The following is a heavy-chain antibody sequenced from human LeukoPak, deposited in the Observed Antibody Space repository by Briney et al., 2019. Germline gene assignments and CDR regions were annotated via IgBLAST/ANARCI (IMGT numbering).Heavy chain of an antibody. Sequence: GSLRLSCAASGFTFSSYSMNWVRQAPGKGLEWVSSISSSSSYIYYADSVKGRFTVSRDNAKNSLYLQMNSLRAEDTAVYYCARDRRGYYDSSGYSSQRPFDYRGQGTLVTVSS. D-gene: IGHD3-22*01. CDR2: ISSSSSYI. J-gene: IGHJ4*02. CDR3: ARDRRGYYDSSGYSSQRPFDY. V-gene: IGHV3-21*01. CDR1: GFTFSSYS.